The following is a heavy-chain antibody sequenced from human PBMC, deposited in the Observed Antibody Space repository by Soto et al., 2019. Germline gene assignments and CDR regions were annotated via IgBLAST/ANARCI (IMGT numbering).Heavy chain of an antibody. CDR1: GYTFTGYY. CDR2: INPNSGGT. D-gene: IGHD2-15*01. V-gene: IGHV1-2*02. CDR3: ARGLHCSGGSCYYYYGMDV. Sequence: GASVKVSCKASGYTFTGYYMHWVRQAPGQGLEWMGWINPNSGGTNYAQKFQGRVTMTRDTSISTAYMELSRLRSDDTAVYYCARGLHCSGGSCYYYYGMDVWGQGTTVTVSS. J-gene: IGHJ6*02.